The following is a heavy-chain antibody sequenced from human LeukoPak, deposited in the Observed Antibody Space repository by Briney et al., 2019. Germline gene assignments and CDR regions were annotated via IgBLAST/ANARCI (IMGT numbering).Heavy chain of an antibody. CDR3: ASFGGYCSGGSCPDY. Sequence: SSETLSLTCTVSGGSISSGYYWGWIRQPPGKGLEWIGYIYYSGSTNHNPSLKSRVTISVDTSKNQFSLKLSSVTAADTAVYYCASFGGYCSGGSCPDYWGQGTLVTVSS. V-gene: IGHV4-61*01. CDR1: GGSISSGYY. D-gene: IGHD2-15*01. J-gene: IGHJ4*02. CDR2: IYYSGST.